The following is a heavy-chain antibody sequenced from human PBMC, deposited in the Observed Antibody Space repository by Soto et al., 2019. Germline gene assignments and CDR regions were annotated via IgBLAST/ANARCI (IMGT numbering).Heavy chain of an antibody. CDR2: ISFDGSNK. CDR3: ARVSIEGVITAYYFEY. CDR1: GFIFSSYA. J-gene: IGHJ4*02. Sequence: PGGSLRLSCAASGFIFSSYAMHWVRQAPGKGLEWVAVISFDGSNKYYADSVKGRFTISRDNSKNTLHLQMNSLRAEDTALYYCARVSIEGVITAYYFEYWGQGTLVTVSS. V-gene: IGHV3-30-3*01. D-gene: IGHD3-22*01.